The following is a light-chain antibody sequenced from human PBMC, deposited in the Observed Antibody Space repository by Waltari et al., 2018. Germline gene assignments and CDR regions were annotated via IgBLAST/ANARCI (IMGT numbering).Light chain of an antibody. CDR1: QSVSSF. J-gene: IGKJ5*01. CDR3: QQRKTWPIT. Sequence: EIVFTQSPATLSLSPGERATLSCRASQSVSSFLAWYQQKRGQAPRLLIYEASTRATGIPARFSGSGSGTDFTLTISSLEPEDFAVDYCQQRKTWPITFGQGTRLEIK. V-gene: IGKV3-11*01. CDR2: EAS.